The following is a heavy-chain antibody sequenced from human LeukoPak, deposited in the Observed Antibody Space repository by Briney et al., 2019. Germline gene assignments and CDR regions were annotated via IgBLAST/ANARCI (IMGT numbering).Heavy chain of an antibody. CDR1: GYTFTSYY. V-gene: IGHV1-46*01. Sequence: ASVKVSCKASGYTFTSYYMHWVRQAPGQGLEWMGIINPSGGSTSYAQKFQGRVTMTRDTSTSTVYMELSSLRSEDTAVYYCARDTDYYGSGSYFVSVFHYYGMDVWGQGTTVTVSS. CDR3: ARDTDYYGSGSYFVSVFHYYGMDV. CDR2: INPSGGST. D-gene: IGHD3-10*01. J-gene: IGHJ6*02.